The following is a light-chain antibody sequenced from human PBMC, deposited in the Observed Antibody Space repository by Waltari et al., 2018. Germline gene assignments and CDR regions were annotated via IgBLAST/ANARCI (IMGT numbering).Light chain of an antibody. V-gene: IGKV3-15*01. CDR3: QQYNDWDT. J-gene: IGKJ1*01. Sequence: EIVMTQAPASLSATPGERATLSCTASQSISRNVTWYQHKRGQAPRLLIYAASSRATGVPSRFSGSGSGTEFTLTISSLQSEDFAVYFCQQYNDWDTFGPGTKVEIK. CDR1: QSISRN. CDR2: AAS.